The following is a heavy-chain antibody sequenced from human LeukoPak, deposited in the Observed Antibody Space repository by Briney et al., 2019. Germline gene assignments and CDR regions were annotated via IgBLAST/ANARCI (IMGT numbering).Heavy chain of an antibody. Sequence: ASVKVSCKASGYTFTGYYMHWVRQAPGQGLEWMGWINPNSGGTNYAQEFQGRVTMTRDTSISTAYMELSRLRSDDTAAYYCARDTPTYDSSGSTPIDYWGQGTLVTVSS. CDR2: INPNSGGT. CDR3: ARDTPTYDSSGSTPIDY. V-gene: IGHV1-2*02. J-gene: IGHJ4*02. CDR1: GYTFTGYY. D-gene: IGHD3-22*01.